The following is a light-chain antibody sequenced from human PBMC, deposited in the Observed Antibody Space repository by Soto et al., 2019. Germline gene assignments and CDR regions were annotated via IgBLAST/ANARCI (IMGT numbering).Light chain of an antibody. J-gene: IGLJ3*02. V-gene: IGLV2-8*01. CDR2: EVS. CDR1: SSDLSGYNY. CDR3: SSYAGSNNWV. Sequence: QSVLTQPPSASGSPGQSVTISCTGTSSDLSGYNYVSWYQHHPGKAPKLLIYEVSKRPSGVPDRFSGSKSGNTASLTVSGLQAEDEADYYCSSYAGSNNWVFGGGTKLIVL.